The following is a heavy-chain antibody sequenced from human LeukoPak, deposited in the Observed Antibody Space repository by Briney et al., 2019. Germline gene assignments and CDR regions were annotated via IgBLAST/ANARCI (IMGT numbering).Heavy chain of an antibody. Sequence: PSKTLSLTCTVSGGSISSYYWSWIQQPAGKGLEWIGRIYTSGSTNYNPSLKSRVTMSVDTSKNQFSLKLSSVTAADTAVYYCARGHYSYGYFDYWGQGTLVTVSS. V-gene: IGHV4-4*07. D-gene: IGHD5-18*01. J-gene: IGHJ4*02. CDR1: GGSISSYY. CDR3: ARGHYSYGYFDY. CDR2: IYTSGST.